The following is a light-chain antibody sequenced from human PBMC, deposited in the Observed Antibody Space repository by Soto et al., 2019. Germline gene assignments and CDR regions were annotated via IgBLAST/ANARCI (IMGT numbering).Light chain of an antibody. CDR2: EVT. CDR1: SSDVGGYNY. Sequence: QSVLTQSPSASGSPGQSVTISCIGTSSDVGGYNYASWYQHHPGKAPKLIIYEVTKRPSGVPDRFSGSRSGTTASLTVSGLQAEDEADYYCGSYAGGNTFVFGTGTKV. J-gene: IGLJ1*01. V-gene: IGLV2-8*01. CDR3: GSYAGGNTFV.